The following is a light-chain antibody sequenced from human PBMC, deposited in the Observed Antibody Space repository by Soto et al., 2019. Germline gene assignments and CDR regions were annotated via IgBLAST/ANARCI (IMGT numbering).Light chain of an antibody. CDR3: CSYAGSDVV. V-gene: IGLV2-23*01. Sequence: QSALTQPASVSGSPGQSITISCTGTSSDVGSYNLVSWYQQHPGKAPKLMIYEGSKRPSGVSNRFSGSKSGNTASLTISGLQAEDEAAYHCCSYAGSDVVFGGGTKLTVL. CDR2: EGS. CDR1: SSDVGSYNL. J-gene: IGLJ2*01.